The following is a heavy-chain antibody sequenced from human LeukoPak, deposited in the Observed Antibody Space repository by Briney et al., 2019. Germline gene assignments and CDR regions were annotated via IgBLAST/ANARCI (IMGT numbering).Heavy chain of an antibody. CDR3: ARGDTSLQRNDALDI. J-gene: IGHJ3*02. CDR2: ISLTSNDI. D-gene: IGHD2/OR15-2a*01. V-gene: IGHV3-21*01. Sequence: GGSLRLSCAASGFTFSSYGMHWVRQAPGKGLEWVSSISLTSNDIYYAASVRGRFIISRDNAKNLLSLQMNSLRAEDTALYYCARGDTSLQRNDALDIWGQGTTVSVSS. CDR1: GFTFSSYG.